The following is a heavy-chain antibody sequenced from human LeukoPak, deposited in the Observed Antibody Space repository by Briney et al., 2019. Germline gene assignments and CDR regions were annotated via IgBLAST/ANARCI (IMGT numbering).Heavy chain of an antibody. CDR1: GYTFTYRY. J-gene: IGHJ3*02. D-gene: IGHD4-17*01. V-gene: IGHV1-45*02. CDR3: AVYGDYAYDAFDI. CDR2: ITPFNGNT. Sequence: SVKVSCKASGYTFTYRYLHWVRQAPGQALEWMGWITPFNGNTNYAQKFQDRVTITRDRSMSTAYMELSSLRSEDTAMYYCAVYGDYAYDAFDIWGQGTMVTVSS.